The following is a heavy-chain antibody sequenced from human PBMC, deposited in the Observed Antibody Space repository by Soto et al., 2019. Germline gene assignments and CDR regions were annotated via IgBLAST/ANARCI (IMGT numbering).Heavy chain of an antibody. D-gene: IGHD3-3*01. CDR2: ISPHTGNT. Sequence: QVQLVQSGTEVKKPGASVKVACEAIGYTFTSYGIVWVRQAPGQGLEWMGWISPHTGNTNYAQGLQGRITMATDTSTSTAYMELRSLRSDDTAVYYCARFWSASLDYWGQGTLVTVSS. V-gene: IGHV1-18*01. CDR3: ARFWSASLDY. J-gene: IGHJ4*02. CDR1: GYTFTSYG.